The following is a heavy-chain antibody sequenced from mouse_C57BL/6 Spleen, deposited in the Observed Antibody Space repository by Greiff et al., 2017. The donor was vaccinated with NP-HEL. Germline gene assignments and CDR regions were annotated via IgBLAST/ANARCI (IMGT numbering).Heavy chain of an antibody. D-gene: IGHD1-1*01. CDR2: INPNNGGT. CDR1: GYTFTDYY. Sequence: EVQLQQSGPELVKPGASVKISCKASGYTFTDYYMNWVKQSHGKSLEWIGDINPNNGGTSYNQKFKGKATLTVDKSSSTAYMELRSLTSEDSAVYYCARCAYYGSSYYFDYWGQGTTLTVSS. CDR3: ARCAYYGSSYYFDY. J-gene: IGHJ2*01. V-gene: IGHV1-26*01.